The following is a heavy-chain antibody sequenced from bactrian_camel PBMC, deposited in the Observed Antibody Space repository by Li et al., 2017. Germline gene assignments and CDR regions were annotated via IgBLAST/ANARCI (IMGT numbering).Heavy chain of an antibody. J-gene: IGHJ4*01. CDR3: AAAQRGRWTTVRGLLREGEYTY. V-gene: IGHV3S1*01. D-gene: IGHD1*01. CDR2: INNSDGRT. Sequence: HVQLVESGGGSVQAGGSLRLSCVASDYTRSSESRYCWAWFRQSPGKEREGIARINNSDGRTYYAEPVRGRFTISRDNAKSTLFLEMNSLNPEDTARYYCAAAQRGRWTTVRGLLREGEYTYWGQGTQVTVS. CDR1: DYTRSSES.